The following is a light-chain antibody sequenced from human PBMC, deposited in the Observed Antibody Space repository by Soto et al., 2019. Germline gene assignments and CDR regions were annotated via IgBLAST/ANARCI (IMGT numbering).Light chain of an antibody. CDR1: SSDVGGYNY. V-gene: IGLV2-14*01. Sequence: QSVLTQPASVSGSPGQSISISCTGTSSDVGGYNYVSWYQQHPGKAPKLIIYEVTNRPTGVSNRFSGSKSGNTASLTISGLQAEDEADYYCISYRSGSTLVFGGGTKLTVL. J-gene: IGLJ3*02. CDR3: ISYRSGSTLV. CDR2: EVT.